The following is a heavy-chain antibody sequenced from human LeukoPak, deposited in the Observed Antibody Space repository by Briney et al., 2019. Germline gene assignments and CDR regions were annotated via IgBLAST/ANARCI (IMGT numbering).Heavy chain of an antibody. V-gene: IGHV3-13*01. J-gene: IGHJ4*02. CDR1: GFTLRSYD. CDR3: ARGGIQVSGIDGIDY. CDR2: IGISGDT. D-gene: IGHD6-13*01. Sequence: GGSLRLSCAASGFTLRSYDMHWVRQVTGKGLEWVSAIGISGDTHYPGSVKGRFTISRENAKNSLYLQMNSLTAGDTAVYYCARGGIQVSGIDGIDYWGQGTLVTVSS.